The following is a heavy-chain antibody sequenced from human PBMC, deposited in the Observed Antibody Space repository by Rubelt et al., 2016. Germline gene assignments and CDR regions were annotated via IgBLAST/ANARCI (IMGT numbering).Heavy chain of an antibody. CDR2: IYYSGST. CDR1: GGSISSSSYY. D-gene: IGHD3-3*01. CDR3: ASEYYDFWSGRPHAFDI. V-gene: IGHV4-39*01. J-gene: IGHJ3*02. Sequence: QLQLQESGPGLVKPSETLSLTCTVSGGSISSSSYYWGWIRQPPGKGLEWIGSIYYSGSTYYNPSLMSRFTLSVDTVKNQFSLKLSAVTAADTAVYYCASEYYDFWSGRPHAFDIWGQGTMVTVSS.